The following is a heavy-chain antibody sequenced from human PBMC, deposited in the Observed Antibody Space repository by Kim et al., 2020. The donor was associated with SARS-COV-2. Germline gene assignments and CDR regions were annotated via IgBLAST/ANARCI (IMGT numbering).Heavy chain of an antibody. J-gene: IGHJ4*02. D-gene: IGHD3-3*01. V-gene: IGHV3-23*01. Sequence: TISRDNSKNTLYLQMNSLRAEDTAVYYCAKDGGPTIFGVVIIQRGYYFDYWGQGTLVTVSS. CDR3: AKDGGPTIFGVVIIQRGYYFDY.